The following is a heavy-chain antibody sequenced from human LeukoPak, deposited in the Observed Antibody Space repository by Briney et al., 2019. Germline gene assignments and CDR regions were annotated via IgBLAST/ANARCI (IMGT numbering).Heavy chain of an antibody. CDR1: GGSFSGYY. V-gene: IGHV4-34*01. D-gene: IGHD3-10*01. CDR2: INHSGST. J-gene: IGHJ4*02. CDR3: ARGFGRVRGPFDY. Sequence: SETLSLTCAVYGGSFSGYYWSWIRQPPGKGLEWIGEINHSGSTNYNPSLKSRVTISVDTSKNQFSLKLSSVTAADTAVYYCARGFGRVRGPFDYWGQGTLVTVSS.